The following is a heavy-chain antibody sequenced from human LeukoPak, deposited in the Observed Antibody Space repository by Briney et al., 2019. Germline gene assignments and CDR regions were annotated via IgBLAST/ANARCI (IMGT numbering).Heavy chain of an antibody. Sequence: PGGSLRLSCAASGVTFSSYWMSWVRQAPGKGLEWVANIKQDGSEKYYVDSVKGRFTISRDNAKNSLYLQMNSLRAEDTALYYCAKDIIGGYSYGYFDYWGQGTLVTVSS. V-gene: IGHV3-7*03. CDR3: AKDIIGGYSYGYFDY. D-gene: IGHD5-18*01. CDR1: GVTFSSYW. J-gene: IGHJ4*02. CDR2: IKQDGSEK.